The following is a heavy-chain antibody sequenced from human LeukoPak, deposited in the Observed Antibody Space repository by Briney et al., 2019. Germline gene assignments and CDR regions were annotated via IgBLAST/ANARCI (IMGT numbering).Heavy chain of an antibody. V-gene: IGHV4-34*01. CDR2: INHSGST. CDR3: ARRGYDFWSGYYPYYYMDV. D-gene: IGHD3-3*01. J-gene: IGHJ6*03. CDR1: GGSFSGYY. Sequence: SETLSLTCAVYGGSFSGYYWSWIRQPPGKGLEWIGEINHSGSTNYNPSLKSRVTISVDTSKNQFSLKLSSVTAADTAVYYCARRGYDFWSGYYPYYYMDVWGKGTTVTVSS.